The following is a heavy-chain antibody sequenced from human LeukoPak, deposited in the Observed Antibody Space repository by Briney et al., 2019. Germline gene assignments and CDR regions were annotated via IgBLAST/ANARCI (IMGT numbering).Heavy chain of an antibody. CDR3: ARVRTAMAFNYFDY. Sequence: SETLSLTCTVSGGSISSGGYYWSWLRQHPGAGLEWIGYIYHSGSTYYNPSLKSRVTISVDRSKNQFSLKLSSVTAADTAVYYCARVRTAMAFNYFDYWGQGTLVTVSS. V-gene: IGHV4-30-2*01. J-gene: IGHJ4*02. CDR2: IYHSGST. CDR1: GGSISSGGYY. D-gene: IGHD5-18*01.